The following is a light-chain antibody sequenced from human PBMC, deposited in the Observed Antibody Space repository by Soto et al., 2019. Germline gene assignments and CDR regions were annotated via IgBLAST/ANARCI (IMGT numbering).Light chain of an antibody. Sequence: QSVLTQPPSVSGAPGQRVTISCTGSSSNIGAGYDVHWYQQLPGTAPKLLIYANSNRPSGVPDRFSGSKSGTSASLAITGLQAEDEADYYCQSYDISLGGYVFGIGTKLTVL. CDR1: SSNIGAGYD. J-gene: IGLJ1*01. V-gene: IGLV1-40*01. CDR3: QSYDISLGGYV. CDR2: ANS.